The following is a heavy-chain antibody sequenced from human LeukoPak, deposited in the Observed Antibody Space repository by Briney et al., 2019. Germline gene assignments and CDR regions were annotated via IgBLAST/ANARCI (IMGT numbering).Heavy chain of an antibody. Sequence: SETLSLTCTVSGGSISSYYWSWIRQPAGKGLEWIGRIYTSGSTYYNPSLKGRVTISVDTSKNQFSLKLSSVTAADTAVYYCASQYYYDSSGYYYLNWFDPWGQGTLVTVSS. CDR3: ASQYYYDSSGYYYLNWFDP. D-gene: IGHD3-22*01. CDR1: GGSISSYY. CDR2: IYTSGST. J-gene: IGHJ5*02. V-gene: IGHV4-4*07.